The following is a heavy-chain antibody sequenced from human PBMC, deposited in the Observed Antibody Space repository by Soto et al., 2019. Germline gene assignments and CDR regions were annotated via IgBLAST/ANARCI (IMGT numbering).Heavy chain of an antibody. Sequence: LRLSCAASGFTFSSYAMHWVRQAPGKGLEWVAVISYDGSNKYYADSVKGRFTISRDNSKNTLYLQMDSLRAEDTAVYYCARMYYYDSSGYSHDAFDIWGQGTMVTVSS. J-gene: IGHJ3*02. V-gene: IGHV3-30-3*01. CDR3: ARMYYYDSSGYSHDAFDI. D-gene: IGHD3-22*01. CDR1: GFTFSSYA. CDR2: ISYDGSNK.